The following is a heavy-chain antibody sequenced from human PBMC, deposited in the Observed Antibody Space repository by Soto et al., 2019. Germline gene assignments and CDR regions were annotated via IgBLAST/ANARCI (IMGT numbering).Heavy chain of an antibody. J-gene: IGHJ6*02. V-gene: IGHV4-59*11. D-gene: IGHD1-26*01. Sequence: SETLSLTGTVSGGSIGSHYWSWVRQAPGKGLAWIGHIYYRGSNSYNPSLRSRSTISVDTTNNQFSLKLNSGTTADTAVYYCARDGREASGMDVWAQGLKVTVSS. CDR2: IYYRGSN. CDR3: ARDGREASGMDV. CDR1: GGSIGSHY.